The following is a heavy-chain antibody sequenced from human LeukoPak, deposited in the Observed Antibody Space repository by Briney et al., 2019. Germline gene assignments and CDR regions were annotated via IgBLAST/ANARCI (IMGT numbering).Heavy chain of an antibody. D-gene: IGHD4-17*01. CDR2: IYYSGST. CDR1: GGSISSSSYY. J-gene: IGHJ4*02. V-gene: IGHV4-39*07. CDR3: ARSSRSRTYGDYLGYFDY. Sequence: SETLSLTCTVSGGSISSSSYYWGWIRQPPGKGLEWIGSIYYSGSTYYNPSLKSRVTISVDTSKNQFSLKLSSVTAADTAVYYCARSSRSRTYGDYLGYFDYWGQGTLVTVSS.